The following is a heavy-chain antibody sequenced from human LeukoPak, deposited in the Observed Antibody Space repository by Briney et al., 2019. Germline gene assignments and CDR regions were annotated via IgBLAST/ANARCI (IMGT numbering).Heavy chain of an antibody. V-gene: IGHV4-39*07. CDR2: IYYSGST. CDR3: ATTSSDTSGYYFDY. J-gene: IGHJ4*02. Sequence: SETLSLTCNVSGGSISSSSYYWGWIRQPPGKGLEWIGSIYYSGSTYYNSSLKSRDTISGDTSKNQFSLKLSSVTAADTAVYYCATTSSDTSGYYFDYWGQGTLVTVSS. D-gene: IGHD3-22*01. CDR1: GGSISSSSYY.